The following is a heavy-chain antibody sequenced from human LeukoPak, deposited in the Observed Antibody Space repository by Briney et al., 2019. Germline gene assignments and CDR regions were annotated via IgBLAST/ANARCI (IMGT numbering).Heavy chain of an antibody. D-gene: IGHD6-19*01. J-gene: IGHJ4*02. Sequence: GGSLRLSCAASGFTFSSYSMNWVRQAPGKGLEWVSAISGSASSTYYADSVKGRFTISRDNSKSTVYLQMNSLRAEDTALYYCAREGERSSGWTFDYWGQGTLVTVSS. CDR3: AREGERSSGWTFDY. CDR1: GFTFSSYS. CDR2: ISGSASST. V-gene: IGHV3-23*01.